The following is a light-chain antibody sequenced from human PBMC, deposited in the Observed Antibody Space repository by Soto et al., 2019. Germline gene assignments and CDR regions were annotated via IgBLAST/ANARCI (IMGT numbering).Light chain of an antibody. CDR2: DAS. CDR3: QQYNSYPWT. CDR1: QSISSW. V-gene: IGKV1-5*01. Sequence: DIQMTQSHSTLSASVGDRVTITCRASQSISSWLAWYQQKPGKAPKLLIYDASSLESGVPSRFSGSGSGTEFTLTTSSLQPDDFATYYCQQYNSYPWTFGQGTKVEIK. J-gene: IGKJ1*01.